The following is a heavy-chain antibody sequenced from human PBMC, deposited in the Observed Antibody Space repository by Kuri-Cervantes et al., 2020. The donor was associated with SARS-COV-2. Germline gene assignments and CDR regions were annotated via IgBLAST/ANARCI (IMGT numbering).Heavy chain of an antibody. CDR1: GFTFSSYG. Sequence: GGSLRLSCAASGFTFSSYGMHWVRQAPGKGLEWVAVISYDGSNKYYADSVMGRFTISRDNSKNTLYLQMNSLRAEDTAVYYCAKGAYYTNWTYFEYWGQGTLVTVSS. CDR3: AKGAYYTNWTYFEY. V-gene: IGHV3-30*18. CDR2: ISYDGSNK. J-gene: IGHJ4*02. D-gene: IGHD1-1*01.